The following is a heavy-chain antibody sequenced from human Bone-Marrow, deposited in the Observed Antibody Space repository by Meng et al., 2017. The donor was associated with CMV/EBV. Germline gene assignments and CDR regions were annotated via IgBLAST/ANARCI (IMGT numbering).Heavy chain of an antibody. D-gene: IGHD2-2*01. Sequence: ASVKVSCKASGYTFTGYYMHWVRQAPGQGLEWMGWINPNSGGTNYAQKFQGRVTMTRDTSISTAYMELSRLRSDDTAVYYCARVVPASIPHYYYGLDVWGQGTTVPVSS. CDR1: GYTFTGYY. V-gene: IGHV1-2*02. CDR3: ARVVPASIPHYYYGLDV. J-gene: IGHJ6*02. CDR2: INPNSGGT.